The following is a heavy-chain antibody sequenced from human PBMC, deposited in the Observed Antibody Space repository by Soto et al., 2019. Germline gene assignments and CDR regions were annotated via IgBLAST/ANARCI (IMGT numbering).Heavy chain of an antibody. D-gene: IGHD3-16*02. Sequence: PGGSLRLSCAASGFTFSTYVMAWVRQAPGKGPEWVSMISDSGNNYYADSVKGRFTISRDNSKNMVYLQMTSLTAEDTGIYFCAKVPAPYRYYFDYWGQGTLVTVSS. CDR1: GFTFSTYV. J-gene: IGHJ4*02. V-gene: IGHV3-23*01. CDR2: ISDSGNN. CDR3: AKVPAPYRYYFDY.